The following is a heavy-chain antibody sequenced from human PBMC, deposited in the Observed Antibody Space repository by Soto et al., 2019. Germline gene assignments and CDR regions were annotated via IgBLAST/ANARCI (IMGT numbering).Heavy chain of an antibody. CDR2: ITSSSSSI. D-gene: IGHD4-17*01. Sequence: EVQLVESGGGLVKPGGSLRLSCAASGFTFSAYNMNWVRQPPGKGLEWVSSITSSSSSIYYADSLKGRFTISRDNAKKSLYLQMKSLRAEDTAVYYCASHYGDNGWFDPWGQGTLVTVSS. V-gene: IGHV3-21*01. CDR3: ASHYGDNGWFDP. J-gene: IGHJ5*02. CDR1: GFTFSAYN.